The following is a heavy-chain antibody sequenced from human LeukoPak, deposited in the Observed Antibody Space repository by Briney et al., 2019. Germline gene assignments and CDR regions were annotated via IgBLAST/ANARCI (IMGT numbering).Heavy chain of an antibody. CDR2: LSSSGSTI. D-gene: IGHD3-22*01. Sequence: GGSLRLSWAASGFTFRAYYMSWIRQAPGEGLEWVSYLSSSGSTIYYADSVKGRFTISRDNAKNSLYLQMNSLRAEDTAVYYCARELSYYYDSSGYHFPYQHWGQGTLVTVSS. CDR3: ARELSYYYDSSGYHFPYQH. J-gene: IGHJ1*01. CDR1: GFTFRAYY. V-gene: IGHV3-11*01.